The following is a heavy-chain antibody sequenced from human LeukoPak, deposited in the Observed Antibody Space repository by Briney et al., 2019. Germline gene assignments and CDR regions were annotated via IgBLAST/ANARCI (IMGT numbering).Heavy chain of an antibody. D-gene: IGHD3-22*01. J-gene: IGHJ4*02. CDR1: GFAFSDFA. CDR3: AKDPNYYDSSGYYG. CDR2: ITGSGGST. Sequence: GGSLRLSCTASGFAFSDFALSWVRQAPGKGLEWVSTITGSGGSTYYADSVKGRFTISRDNSKNTSSLQMNSLRAEDTAVYYCAKDPNYYDSSGYYGWGQGTLVTVSS. V-gene: IGHV3-23*01.